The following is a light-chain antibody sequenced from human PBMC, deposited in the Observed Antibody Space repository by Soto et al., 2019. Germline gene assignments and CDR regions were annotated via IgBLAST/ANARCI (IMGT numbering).Light chain of an antibody. CDR1: QSVTSDY. V-gene: IGKV3-20*01. J-gene: IGKJ4*01. CDR3: QQYGNSLT. Sequence: EIVWTQSPGTLSFSPGERATLSCRASQSVTSDYLAWYQQKPGQAPRLLIYGASNRAAGIPDRFSGSGSGTDFTLTISSLEPEDLAVYYCQQYGNSLTFGGGTKVDIK. CDR2: GAS.